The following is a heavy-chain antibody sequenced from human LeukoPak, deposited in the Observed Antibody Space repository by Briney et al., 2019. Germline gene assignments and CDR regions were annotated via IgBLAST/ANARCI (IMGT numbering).Heavy chain of an antibody. CDR1: GGSISNYY. CDR2: VYTSGST. CDR3: ARDGGILLWFGGAFDY. V-gene: IGHV4-4*07. D-gene: IGHD3-10*01. Sequence: SETLSLTCTVSGGSISNYYWSWIRQPAGKGLEWIGRVYTSGSTNYNPSLKSRVTMSVDTSKNQFSLKLSSVTAADTAVYYCARDGGILLWFGGAFDYWGQGTLVTVSS. J-gene: IGHJ4*02.